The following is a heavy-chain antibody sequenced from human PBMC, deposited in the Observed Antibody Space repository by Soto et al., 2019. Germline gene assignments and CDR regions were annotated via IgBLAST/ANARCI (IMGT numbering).Heavy chain of an antibody. D-gene: IGHD3-10*01. CDR1: GFIFKMYW. Sequence: GGSQRLSCAASGFIFKMYWMHWVRQSPGKGLVWISRIYNDGTYSDYADSVRGRFTISRDNVNDTLYLQMNNLRAEDSGLYYCTRGPRPISTGTGAYWGQGTQVTVSS. V-gene: IGHV3-74*01. CDR2: IYNDGTYS. CDR3: TRGPRPISTGTGAY. J-gene: IGHJ4*02.